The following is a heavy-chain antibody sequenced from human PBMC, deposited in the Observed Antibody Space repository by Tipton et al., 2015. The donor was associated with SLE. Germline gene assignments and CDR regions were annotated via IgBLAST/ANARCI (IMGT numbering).Heavy chain of an antibody. J-gene: IGHJ1*01. D-gene: IGHD2-21*02. V-gene: IGHV3-64D*06. Sequence: GSLRLSCSASGFIFSTYAMHWVRQAPGKGLEYVSAISSNAGSTYYVDSVKGRFTISRDNSKNTLYLQMSSLRAEDTAVYYCVKDLTYCGGDCYSAEYFQDRGQGTLVTVSS. CDR3: VKDLTYCGGDCYSAEYFQD. CDR1: GFIFSTYA. CDR2: ISSNAGST.